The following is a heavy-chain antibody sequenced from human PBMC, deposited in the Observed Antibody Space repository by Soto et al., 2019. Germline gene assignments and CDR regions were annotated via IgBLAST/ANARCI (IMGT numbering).Heavy chain of an antibody. CDR2: IYYTGST. CDR3: ARRGALTAYWYFEL. V-gene: IGHV4-59*08. Sequence: SETLSLTCIVPGGSISSYFWSWFRQPPGKGLEWIGNIYYTGSTNYNPSLKSRVTISVDTSKDEFSLKLSSVTAADTSVYYCARRGALTAYWYFELWGRGTLVTVSS. CDR1: GGSISSYF. D-gene: IGHD7-27*01. J-gene: IGHJ2*01.